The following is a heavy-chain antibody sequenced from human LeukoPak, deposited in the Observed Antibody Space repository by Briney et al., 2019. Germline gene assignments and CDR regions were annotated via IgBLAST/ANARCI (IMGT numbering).Heavy chain of an antibody. D-gene: IGHD1-26*01. J-gene: IGHJ3*02. CDR2: ISSSSSTI. V-gene: IGHV3-48*04. CDR3: ARGRRTRHLAWGFDI. CDR1: GFTFSSYS. Sequence: GGSLRLSCAASGFTFSSYSMNWVRQAPGKGLEWVSYISSSSSTIYYADSVKGRFTISRDNAKNSLYLQMNSLRAEDTAVYYCARGRRTRHLAWGFDIWGQGTMVTVSS.